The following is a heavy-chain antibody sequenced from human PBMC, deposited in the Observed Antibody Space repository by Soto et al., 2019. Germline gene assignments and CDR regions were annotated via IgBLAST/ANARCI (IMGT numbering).Heavy chain of an antibody. CDR3: VRDLDGSGSYYTDD. J-gene: IGHJ4*02. CDR2: ISAYNGNT. Sequence: QVQLVQSGAEVKKPGASVQVSCKASGYMFISYGINWVRQAPGQGLEWMGWISAYNGNTKYAQNLQGRVTMTTDTSTSTAYMGMRSLRSDDTAVYYCVRDLDGSGSYYTDDWGPGTLVTVSS. CDR1: GYMFISYG. D-gene: IGHD3-10*01. V-gene: IGHV1-18*01.